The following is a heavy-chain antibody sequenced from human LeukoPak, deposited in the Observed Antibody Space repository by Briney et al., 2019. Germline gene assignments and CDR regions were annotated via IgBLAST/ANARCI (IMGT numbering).Heavy chain of an antibody. CDR3: ARGDYRDYFDY. V-gene: IGHV3-30-3*01. CDR2: ISYDGSNK. J-gene: IGHJ4*02. Sequence: PGRSLKLSCAASGFTFSSYALHWVRQAPGKGLEWVAVISYDGSNKYYADSVEGRFTISRDNSKNTLYLQMNSLRPEDTAVYYCARGDYRDYFDYWGQGTLVTVSS. D-gene: IGHD4-11*01. CDR1: GFTFSSYA.